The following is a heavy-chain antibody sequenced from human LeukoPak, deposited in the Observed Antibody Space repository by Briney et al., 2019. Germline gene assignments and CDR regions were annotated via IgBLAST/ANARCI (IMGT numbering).Heavy chain of an antibody. CDR3: ARFSQDYDFWSGYYRDYYYYMDV. V-gene: IGHV1-8*03. CDR2: MNPNSGDT. D-gene: IGHD3-3*01. Sequence: GASVKVSCKASGYTFTSYDINWVRQATGQGLEWMGWMNPNSGDTGYAQKFQGRVTITRNTSISTAYMELSSLRSEDTAVYYCARFSQDYDFWSGYYRDYYYYMDVWGKGTTVTVSS. J-gene: IGHJ6*03. CDR1: GYTFTSYD.